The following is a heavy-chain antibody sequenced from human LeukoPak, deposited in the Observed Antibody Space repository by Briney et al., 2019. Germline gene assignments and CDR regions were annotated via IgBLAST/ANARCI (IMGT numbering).Heavy chain of an antibody. CDR2: IKPDGSEK. J-gene: IGHJ4*02. Sequence: GGSLRLSCAASGFTFGSSWMSWVRQAPGKGLEWVANIKPDGSEKYYVDSVRGRFTISRDNAKNSLYLQMNSLRAEDTAVYYCARDTSSGWFFGYWGQGTLVTVSS. CDR3: ARDTSSGWFFGY. V-gene: IGHV3-7*01. D-gene: IGHD6-19*01. CDR1: GFTFGSSW.